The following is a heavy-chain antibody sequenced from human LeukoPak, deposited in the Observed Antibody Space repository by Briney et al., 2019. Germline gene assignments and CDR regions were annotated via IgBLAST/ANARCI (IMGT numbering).Heavy chain of an antibody. D-gene: IGHD2-2*01. V-gene: IGHV3-23*01. Sequence: GGSLGLSCAASGFTFSIYAMNWVRQAPGKGLEWVSTISASGDILYYADSVKGRFTISRDKSKSTLSLQMNSLRAEDTAIYYCAKMMVPAAIDLYQFDSWGLGTLVTVSS. J-gene: IGHJ4*02. CDR3: AKMMVPAAIDLYQFDS. CDR2: ISASGDIL. CDR1: GFTFSIYA.